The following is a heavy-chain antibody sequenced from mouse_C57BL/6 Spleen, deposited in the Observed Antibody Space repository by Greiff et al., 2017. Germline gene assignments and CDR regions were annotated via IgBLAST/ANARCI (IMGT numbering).Heavy chain of an antibody. CDR1: GYSFTGYY. CDR2: INPSTGGT. CDR3: ARSSPYGYPDY. Sequence: VQLQQSGPELVKPGASVKISCKASGYSFTGYYMNWVKQSPEKSLEWIGEINPSTGGTTYNQKFKAKATLTVDKSSSTAYMQLKSLTSEDSAVYYCARSSPYGYPDYGGQGTTLTVSS. V-gene: IGHV1-42*01. J-gene: IGHJ2*01. D-gene: IGHD2-2*01.